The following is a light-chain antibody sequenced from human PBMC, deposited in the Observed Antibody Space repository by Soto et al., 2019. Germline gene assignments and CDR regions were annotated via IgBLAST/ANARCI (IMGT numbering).Light chain of an antibody. CDR3: QQYGSLPRT. V-gene: IGKV3-20*01. CDR1: QSVSSD. J-gene: IGKJ1*01. Sequence: DIVMTQAPLSLSVSPGERATLSCRASQSVSSDLAWYHQKPGQAPRLLIYGASTRATGTPARFSGSGSGTDFTLTISRLEPEDFAVYYCQQYGSLPRTFGQGTKVDIK. CDR2: GAS.